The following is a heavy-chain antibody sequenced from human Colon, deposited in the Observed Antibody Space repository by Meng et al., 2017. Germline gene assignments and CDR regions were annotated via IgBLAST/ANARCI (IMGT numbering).Heavy chain of an antibody. CDR1: GGSVSSPSYS. Sequence: RLNGPGPELVRPTEPRSLPCPLSGGSVSSPSYSWSWIRQTPGKGLEWIGYVYYTGSANYNPSLKSRVTISVDTSKNHFSLNLTSVTAADTAVYYCARGRGSYSSIDFWGQGTLVTVSS. D-gene: IGHD1-26*01. CDR2: VYYTGSA. CDR3: ARGRGSYSSIDF. V-gene: IGHV4-61*03. J-gene: IGHJ4*02.